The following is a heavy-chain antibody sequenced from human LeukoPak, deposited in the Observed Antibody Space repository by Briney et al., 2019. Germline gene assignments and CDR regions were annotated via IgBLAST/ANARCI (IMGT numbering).Heavy chain of an antibody. CDR1: GFTFSSYA. V-gene: IGHV3-30*04. J-gene: IGHJ4*02. CDR2: ILYDGSNK. D-gene: IGHD1-26*01. CDR3: ARYSGSYSFDY. Sequence: GGSLRLSCAASGFTFSSYAMHWVRQAPGKGLEWVAVILYDGSNKYYADSVKGRFTISRDNSKNMLYLQMNSLRVEDTAVYYCARYSGSYSFDYWGQGTLVTVSS.